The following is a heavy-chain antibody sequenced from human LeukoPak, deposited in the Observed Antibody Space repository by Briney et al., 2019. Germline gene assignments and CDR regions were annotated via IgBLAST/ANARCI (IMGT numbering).Heavy chain of an antibody. V-gene: IGHV3-23*01. CDR1: GFAFSSYA. Sequence: PGGSLRLSYAASGFAFSSYAMSWVRQAPGKGLEWVSAISGSGDSTYYADSVKGRFTISRDNIKNSLFLQMNSLRAEDTAVYYCARVPGSSGWNYYFDYWGQGTLVTVSS. CDR2: ISGSGDST. D-gene: IGHD6-19*01. J-gene: IGHJ4*02. CDR3: ARVPGSSGWNYYFDY.